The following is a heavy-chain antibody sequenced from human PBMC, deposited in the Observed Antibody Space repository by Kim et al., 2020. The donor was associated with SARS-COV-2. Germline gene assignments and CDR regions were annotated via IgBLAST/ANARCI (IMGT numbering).Heavy chain of an antibody. CDR3: ARDVWSSSSTGPSFDY. V-gene: IGHV1-18*01. D-gene: IGHD6-6*01. CDR1: GYTFTDYG. CDR2: ISAYNGNT. Sequence: ASVKVSCKASGYTFTDYGISWVRQAPGQGLEWMGWISAYNGNTNYAQKVQGRVTMTTDTSTSTAYMELRSLRSGDAAMYFCARDVWSSSSTGPSFDYWGQGTLVTVSS. J-gene: IGHJ4*02.